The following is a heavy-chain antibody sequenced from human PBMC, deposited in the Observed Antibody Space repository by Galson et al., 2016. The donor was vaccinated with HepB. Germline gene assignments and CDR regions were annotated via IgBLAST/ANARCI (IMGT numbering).Heavy chain of an antibody. CDR1: GGSFNSYS. Sequence: SETLSLTCSVYGGSFNSYSWSWIRQPPGKGLEWIGEVTHTGNTNYNPSLESRLTMAIDTSKNQFSLRLRSVTAADTAVYYCAREDWYSDLWGRGTLVTVSS. CDR2: VTHTGNT. CDR3: AREDWYSDL. V-gene: IGHV4-34*01. J-gene: IGHJ2*01.